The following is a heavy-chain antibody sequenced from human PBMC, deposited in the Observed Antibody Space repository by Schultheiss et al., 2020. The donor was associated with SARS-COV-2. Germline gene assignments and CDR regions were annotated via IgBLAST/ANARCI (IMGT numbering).Heavy chain of an antibody. CDR3: ARDRLSYGSGSYYYYYGMDV. V-gene: IGHV3-33*08. D-gene: IGHD3-10*01. J-gene: IGHJ6*02. Sequence: GGSLRLSCAASGFTFSSYGMHWVRQAPGKGLEWVAVIWYDGSNKYYADSVKGRFTISRDNSKNTLYLQMNSLRAEDTAVYYCARDRLSYGSGSYYYYYGMDVWGQGTTVTVSS. CDR1: GFTFSSYG. CDR2: IWYDGSNK.